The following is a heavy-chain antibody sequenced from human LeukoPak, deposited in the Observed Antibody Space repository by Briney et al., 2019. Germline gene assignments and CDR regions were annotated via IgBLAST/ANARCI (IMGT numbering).Heavy chain of an antibody. J-gene: IGHJ4*02. D-gene: IGHD2-15*01. CDR3: ARDLGCSGGSCHSYFDY. CDR1: GGSISSYY. V-gene: IGHV4-4*07. CDR2: IYTSGST. Sequence: SETLSLTCTVSGGSISSYYWSWIRQPAGKGLEWIGRIYTSGSTNYNPSLKSRVTMSVDTSKNQISLKLSSVTAADTAVYYCARDLGCSGGSCHSYFDYWGQGTLVTVSS.